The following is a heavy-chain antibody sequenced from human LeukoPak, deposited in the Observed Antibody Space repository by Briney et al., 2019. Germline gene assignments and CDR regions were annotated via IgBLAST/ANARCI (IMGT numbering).Heavy chain of an antibody. CDR1: GGSISSYY. Sequence: AETLSLTCIVSGGSISSYYWSWIRQPPGKGLEWIGYIYSSGSTNSNPSLKSRVTISVDTSKSQFSLKMTSVTAADTAVYYCASQASGGRAFDIWGQGSMVTVSS. CDR3: ASQASGGRAFDI. V-gene: IGHV4-4*09. CDR2: IYSSGST. J-gene: IGHJ3*02. D-gene: IGHD1-26*01.